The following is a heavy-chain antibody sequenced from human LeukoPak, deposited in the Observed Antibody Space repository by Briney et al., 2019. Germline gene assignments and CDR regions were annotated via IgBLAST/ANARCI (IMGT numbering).Heavy chain of an antibody. V-gene: IGHV3-9*01. CDR3: AKGRWGVVTLYYFDY. CDR1: GFTFDDYA. CDR2: ISWNSGSI. D-gene: IGHD4-23*01. Sequence: GGSLRLSCAASGFTFDDYAMHWVRQAPGKGLEWVSGISWNSGSIGYADSVKGRFTISRDNAKNSLYLQMNSLRAEDTALYYCAKGRWGVVTLYYFDYWGQGTLVTVSS. J-gene: IGHJ4*02.